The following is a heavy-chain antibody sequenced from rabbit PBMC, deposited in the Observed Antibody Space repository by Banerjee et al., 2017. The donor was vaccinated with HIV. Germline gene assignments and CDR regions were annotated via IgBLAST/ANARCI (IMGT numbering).Heavy chain of an antibody. CDR1: GFTLSSYYM. CDR3: ARDLLGVIGWNFNL. Sequence: QEQLKESGGGLVQPGGSLKLSCKASGFTLSSYYMNWVRQAPGKGLEWIGYIDPVFGITYYASWVNGRFTFSKTSSTTVTLQMTSLTAADTATCFCARDLLGVIGWNFNLWGPGTLVTVS. CDR2: IDPVFGIT. D-gene: IGHD1-1*01. V-gene: IGHV1S39*01. J-gene: IGHJ4*01.